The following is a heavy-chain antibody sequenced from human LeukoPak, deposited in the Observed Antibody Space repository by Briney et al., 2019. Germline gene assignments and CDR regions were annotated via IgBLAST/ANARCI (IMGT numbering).Heavy chain of an antibody. CDR2: ISSSGVYI. D-gene: IGHD3-10*01. CDR3: GRDFRIYYGSGSYGSRFDP. V-gene: IGHV3-21*01. J-gene: IGHJ5*02. CDR1: GFTFNDYG. Sequence: GGSLRLSCAASGFTFNDYGMNRVRQAPGQGLEGVSSISSSGVYIYYADSLKGRFTISRDNAKNSLYLQMNSLRAEDTAIYFCGRDFRIYYGSGSYGSRFDPWGQGTLVTVSS.